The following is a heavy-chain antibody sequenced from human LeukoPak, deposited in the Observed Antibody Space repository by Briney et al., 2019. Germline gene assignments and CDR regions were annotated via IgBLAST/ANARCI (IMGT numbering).Heavy chain of an antibody. J-gene: IGHJ4*02. CDR2: INSDGSST. Sequence: GGSLRLSCAASGFTFSSFWMHWVRQAPGKGLVWVSRINSDGSSTSYADSVKGRFTISRDNAKNTLYLQMNSLRAEDTAVYYCARDLYSSSWYGTVFDYWGQGTLVTVSS. D-gene: IGHD6-13*01. CDR1: GFTFSSFW. V-gene: IGHV3-74*01. CDR3: ARDLYSSSWYGTVFDY.